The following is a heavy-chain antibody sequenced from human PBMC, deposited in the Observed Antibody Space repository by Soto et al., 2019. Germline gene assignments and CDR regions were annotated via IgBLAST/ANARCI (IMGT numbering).Heavy chain of an antibody. D-gene: IGHD3-10*02. CDR1: GFIFCNNG. CDR3: TIVRVANSALDH. Sequence: QVQLVESGGGVVQPGRSLRLSCVGSGFIFCNNGMHWVRQTPGKGLEWVDFMSYDGSDTFYAYSVKGRFTISRDNSKNTLFLHMSNLRAEDTAMYYCTIVRVANSALDHWGQGTLVTVSS. V-gene: IGHV3-30*03. CDR2: MSYDGSDT. J-gene: IGHJ4*02.